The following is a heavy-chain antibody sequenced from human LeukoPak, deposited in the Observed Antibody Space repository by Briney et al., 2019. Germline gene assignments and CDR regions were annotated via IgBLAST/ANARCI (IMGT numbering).Heavy chain of an antibody. CDR1: GGSISSSSYY. CDR2: IYYSGST. J-gene: IGHJ3*02. V-gene: IGHV4-39*01. CDR3: ARLMSGLWLSPDAFDI. D-gene: IGHD5-18*01. Sequence: SETLSLTCTVSGGSISSSSYYWGWIRPPPGKGLEWIGSIYYSGSTYYNPSLKSRVTISVDTSKNQFSLKLSSVTAADTAVYYCARLMSGLWLSPDAFDIWGQGTMVTVSS.